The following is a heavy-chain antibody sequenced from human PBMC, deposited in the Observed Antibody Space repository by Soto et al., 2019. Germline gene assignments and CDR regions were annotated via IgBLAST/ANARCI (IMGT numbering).Heavy chain of an antibody. CDR2: ISGSGFKK. CDR1: GFIFENFG. J-gene: IGHJ5*02. Sequence: GGSLRLSCAASGFIFENFGMSWVRQAPGKGLEWISSISGSGFKKYYADSVKGRFTSSRDNSKSTVYLELNNLSAEDTAVYHCAKNQGVELVPLATVDWFDPWGQGSVVTVSS. CDR3: AKNQGVELVPLATVDWFDP. V-gene: IGHV3-23*01. D-gene: IGHD1-26*01.